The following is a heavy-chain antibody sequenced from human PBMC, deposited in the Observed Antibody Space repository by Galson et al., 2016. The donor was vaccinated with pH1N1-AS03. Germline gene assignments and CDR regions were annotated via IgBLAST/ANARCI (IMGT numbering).Heavy chain of an antibody. CDR3: VMDTTTWMRFDY. Sequence: CAVSGYSISSGYYWGWVRQPPGKGLEWIGSISFRGSSYYNPSLKSRVRISIDKSNNQFSLDLNSVTAADTALYYCVMDTTTWMRFDYWGQGVLVIVSS. D-gene: IGHD1-1*01. CDR1: GYSISSGYY. V-gene: IGHV4-38-2*01. CDR2: ISFRGSS. J-gene: IGHJ4*02.